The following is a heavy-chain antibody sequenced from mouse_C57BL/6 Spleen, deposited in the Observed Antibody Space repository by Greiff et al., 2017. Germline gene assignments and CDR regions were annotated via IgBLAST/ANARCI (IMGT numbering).Heavy chain of an antibody. CDR1: GYTFTDYY. V-gene: IGHV1-26*01. D-gene: IGHD1-1*01. J-gene: IGHJ4*01. CDR3: ARDLNYGSSWYAMGY. CDR2: INPNNGGT. Sequence: EVQLQQSGPELVKPGASVKISCKASGYTFTDYYMNWVKQSHGKSLEWIGDINPNNGGTSYNQKFTGKATLTVDKSSSTAYMELRSLTSEDSAVYYCARDLNYGSSWYAMGYWGQGASVTVSS.